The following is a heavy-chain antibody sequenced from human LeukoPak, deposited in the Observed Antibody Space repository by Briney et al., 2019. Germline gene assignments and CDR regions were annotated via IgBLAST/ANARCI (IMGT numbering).Heavy chain of an antibody. CDR2: NNPNSGGK. D-gene: IGHD2-2*01. Sequence: ASVKVSCKASGYTFTGYYMHWVRQAPGQGLEWMGWNNPNSGGKNYAQKFQGRVTMTRDTSISTAYMELSRLRSDDTAVYYCASNGYCSSTSCYADYWGQGTLVTVSS. CDR3: ASNGYCSSTSCYADY. CDR1: GYTFTGYY. V-gene: IGHV1-2*02. J-gene: IGHJ4*02.